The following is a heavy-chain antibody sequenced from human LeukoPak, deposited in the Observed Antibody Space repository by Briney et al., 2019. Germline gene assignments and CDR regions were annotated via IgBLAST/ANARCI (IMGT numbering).Heavy chain of an antibody. J-gene: IGHJ4*02. CDR1: GFIFSSYA. D-gene: IGHD2-15*01. V-gene: IGHV3-23*01. CDR2: ISGSGGST. CDR3: AKSSLVTPYDY. Sequence: GGSLRLSCAASGFIFSSYAMSWVRQAPGKGLEWVSSISGSGGSTYYADYVKGRFTISRDNSKNTLDLQMNSLRAEDTAVYYCAKSSLVTPYDYWGQGTLVSVSS.